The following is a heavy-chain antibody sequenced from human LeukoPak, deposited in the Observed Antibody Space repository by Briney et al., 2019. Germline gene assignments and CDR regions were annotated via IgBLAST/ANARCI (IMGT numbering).Heavy chain of an antibody. V-gene: IGHV3-23*01. J-gene: IGHJ4*02. CDR2: ISDSGHRT. Sequence: PGGSLRLSCAASGFTFSSYSMSWVRQAPGKGLEWVSAISDSGHRTYYADSVKGRFTISRDNSKNTLYLQLTSLRVEDTAVYYCGENPCDNHPPSWGQGTLVTVSS. CDR1: GFTFSSYS. CDR3: GENPCDNHPPS. D-gene: IGHD1-14*01.